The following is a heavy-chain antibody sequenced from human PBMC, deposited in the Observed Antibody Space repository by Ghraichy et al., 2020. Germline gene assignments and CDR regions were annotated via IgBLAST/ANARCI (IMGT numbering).Heavy chain of an antibody. Sequence: GGSLRLSCAASGFTFSSYAMHWVRQAPGKGLEWVAVISYDGSNKYYADSVKGRFTISRDNSKNTLYLQMNSLRAEDTAVYYCAREYIRLGELSSAGYWGQGTLVTVSS. V-gene: IGHV3-30*04. D-gene: IGHD3-16*02. CDR2: ISYDGSNK. CDR3: AREYIRLGELSSAGY. CDR1: GFTFSSYA. J-gene: IGHJ4*02.